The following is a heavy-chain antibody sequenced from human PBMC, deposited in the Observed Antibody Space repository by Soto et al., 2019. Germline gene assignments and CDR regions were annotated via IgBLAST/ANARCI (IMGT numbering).Heavy chain of an antibody. J-gene: IGHJ4*02. CDR1: GGSISSGGNY. V-gene: IGHV4-31*03. CDR3: ARDSSIFSLDY. CDR2: IYYSGST. Sequence: PSETLSLTCTVSGGSISSGGNYWSWIRQHPGKGLEWIGYIYYSGSTYYNPSLKSRVTISVDTSKNQFSLKLSSVTAADTAVYYCARDSSIFSLDYWGQGTLVTVSS. D-gene: IGHD6-13*01.